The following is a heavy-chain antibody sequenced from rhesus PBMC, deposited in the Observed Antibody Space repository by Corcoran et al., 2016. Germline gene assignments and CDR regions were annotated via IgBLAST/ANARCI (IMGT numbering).Heavy chain of an antibody. CDR2: IKNKADGGTA. Sequence: EVQLVESGGGLVQPGGSLRLSCVASGFTFSNYRMRWVRQAPGKGLDWVGRIKNKADGGTAAYAESVKGTFTISIDDSKNKLSLQMNSLKTEDTAVYYCTSYYYGSGYYDYWGQGVLVTVSS. J-gene: IGHJ4*01. V-gene: IGHV3-16*02. D-gene: IGHD3-28*01. CDR3: TSYYYGSGYYDY. CDR1: GFTFSNYR.